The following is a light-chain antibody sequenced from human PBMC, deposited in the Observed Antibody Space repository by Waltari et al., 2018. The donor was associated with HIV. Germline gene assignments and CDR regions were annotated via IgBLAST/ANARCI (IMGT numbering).Light chain of an antibody. J-gene: IGLJ3*02. CDR3: QSYDIRLSGLWV. V-gene: IGLV1-40*01. CDR2: GDS. CDR1: NSNIGAPYA. Sequence: SVLTQPTSVSGAPGQGVTIPCTGHNSNIGAPYAGNWYRQSPGPAPKLVIYGDSIRPSGVPDRFSGSRSGASVSLDITGLRAEDEGDYYCQSYDIRLSGLWVFGGGTKLTVL.